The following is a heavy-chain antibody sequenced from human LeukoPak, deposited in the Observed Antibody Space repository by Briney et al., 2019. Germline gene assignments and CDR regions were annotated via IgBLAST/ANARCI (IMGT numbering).Heavy chain of an antibody. CDR1: GYFISSGYY. D-gene: IGHD6-13*01. V-gene: IGHV4-38-2*02. CDR3: AISGSFRTSYYFDY. J-gene: IGHJ4*02. CDR2: IYHSGST. Sequence: SETLSLTCTVSGYFISSGYYWGWIRPPPGKGLEWIGNIYHSGSTDYNPSLKSRVTISVDTSKNHFSLKLSSVTAADSAVYARAISGSFRTSYYFDYWGQGTLVTVSS.